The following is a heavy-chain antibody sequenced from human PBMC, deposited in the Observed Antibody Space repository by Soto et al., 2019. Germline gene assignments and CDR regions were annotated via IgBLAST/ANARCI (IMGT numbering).Heavy chain of an antibody. J-gene: IGHJ4*02. Sequence: SETLSLTCVVSGGSISGHYWSWIRQPPGKGLEWIGYVYYSGSTNYNPSLKSRVTMSVDTPKNQFSLKVSSVTAADTAVYYCARTGVDFYFDFWGQGTLVTSPQ. CDR3: ARTGVDFYFDF. D-gene: IGHD2-8*01. V-gene: IGHV4-59*11. CDR2: VYYSGST. CDR1: GGSISGHY.